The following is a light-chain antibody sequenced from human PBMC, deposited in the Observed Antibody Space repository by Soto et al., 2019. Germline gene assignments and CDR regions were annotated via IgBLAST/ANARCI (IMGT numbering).Light chain of an antibody. CDR3: QQRSNWPWT. CDR2: GAS. Sequence: ETVLTQSPGTLSLSPGERATLSCRASQSVNNDYLAWYQQRPGLAPRLLIFGASGRATGIPDRFSGSGSGTDFTLTISRLEHEDFAVYYCQQRSNWPWTLGQGTKVDIK. CDR1: QSVNNDY. J-gene: IGKJ1*01. V-gene: IGKV3D-20*02.